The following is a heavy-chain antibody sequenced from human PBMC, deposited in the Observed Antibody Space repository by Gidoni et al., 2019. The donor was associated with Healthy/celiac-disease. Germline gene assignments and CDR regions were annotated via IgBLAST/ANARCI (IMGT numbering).Heavy chain of an antibody. CDR3: ASCYRRGFDY. D-gene: IGHD2-2*02. Sequence: TCGYYWSWIRQPPGKGLEWIGSIYHSGSTYYNPSLKSRVTISVDTSKNQFSLKLSSVTAADTAVYYCASCYRRGFDYWGQGTLVTVSS. CDR2: IYHSGST. J-gene: IGHJ4*02. CDR1: TCGYY. V-gene: IGHV4-38-2*01.